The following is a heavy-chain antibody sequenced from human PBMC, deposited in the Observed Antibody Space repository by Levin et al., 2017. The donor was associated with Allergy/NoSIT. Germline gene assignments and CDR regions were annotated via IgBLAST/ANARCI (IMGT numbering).Heavy chain of an antibody. J-gene: IGHJ4*02. D-gene: IGHD3-22*01. V-gene: IGHV1-2*02. Sequence: ASVKVSCKASGYTFTDYYIHWVRQAPGQGLEWMGWINPNTGGTNYAQKFQGRVTMTRDTSISTAYMELNRLRSDDTAVSYCARGRLYYDSSAYWNDWGQGTRVIVSS. CDR2: INPNTGGT. CDR3: ARGRLYYDSSAYWND. CDR1: GYTFTDYY.